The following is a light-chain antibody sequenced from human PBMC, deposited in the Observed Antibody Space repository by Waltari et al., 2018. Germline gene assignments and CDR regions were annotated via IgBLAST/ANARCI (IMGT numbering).Light chain of an antibody. CDR3: AAWDDSLNCVL. Sequence: QSVLTQPPSASETPGQRVNTSCSGSNSNIRRNNVHWYQQFPGTAPTLLIYRNNQRPSGGPDRFSASKSGTSASLAISGLQSEDEADYYCAAWDDSLNCVLFGGGTKLTVL. CDR1: NSNIRRNN. J-gene: IGLJ2*01. CDR2: RNN. V-gene: IGLV1-44*01.